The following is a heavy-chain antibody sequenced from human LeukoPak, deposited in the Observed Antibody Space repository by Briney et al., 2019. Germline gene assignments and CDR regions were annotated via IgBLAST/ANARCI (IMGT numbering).Heavy chain of an antibody. D-gene: IGHD1-26*01. Sequence: SETLSLTCTVSGDSISSSNSYRGWIRQPPGKGLEWIGSLYYSGSSYYNPSLKSRVTISADTSKNQCSLKLTSVTAADTAVYYCARHGATTHYGMDVWGQGTTVTVSS. CDR3: ARHGATTHYGMDV. CDR2: LYYSGSS. V-gene: IGHV4-39*01. J-gene: IGHJ6*02. CDR1: GDSISSSNSY.